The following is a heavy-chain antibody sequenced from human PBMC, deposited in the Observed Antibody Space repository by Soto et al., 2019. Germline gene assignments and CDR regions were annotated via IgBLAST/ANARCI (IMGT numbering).Heavy chain of an antibody. Sequence: GGSLILSCAASGFTFSYYSLHWVRQAPGKGLQWVALISYDGNNKDFADSVNGRFSISRDNSRNTLYLQLNSLRLEDTAMYYCARDGSPYGEPHDAFDIWGQGTLVNVSS. CDR1: GFTFSYYS. V-gene: IGHV3-30-3*01. CDR3: ARDGSPYGEPHDAFDI. D-gene: IGHD4-17*01. CDR2: ISYDGNNK. J-gene: IGHJ3*02.